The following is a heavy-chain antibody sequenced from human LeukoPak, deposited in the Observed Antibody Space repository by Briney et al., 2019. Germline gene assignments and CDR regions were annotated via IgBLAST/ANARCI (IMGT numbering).Heavy chain of an antibody. D-gene: IGHD6-6*01. V-gene: IGHV4-34*01. CDR2: INHSGST. CDR1: GGSFSGYY. Sequence: SETLSLTYAVYGGSFSGYYWSWIRQPPGKGLEWIGEINHSGSTNYNPSLKSRVTISVDTSKNQFSLKLSSVTAADTAVYYCARGAARPVDPGAFDIWGQGTMVTVSS. CDR3: ARGAARPVDPGAFDI. J-gene: IGHJ3*02.